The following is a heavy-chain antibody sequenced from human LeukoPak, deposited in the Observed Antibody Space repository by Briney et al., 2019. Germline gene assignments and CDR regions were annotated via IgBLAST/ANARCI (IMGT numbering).Heavy chain of an antibody. CDR3: ARHDEYQLLYHAFDI. CDR1: GGSISSSSYY. V-gene: IGHV4-39*01. Sequence: PSETLSLTCTVSGGSISSSSYYWGWIRQPPGRGLEWIGSIYYSGSTYYNPSLKSRVTISVDTSKNQFSLKLSSVTAADTAVYYCARHDEYQLLYHAFDIWGQGTMVTVSS. D-gene: IGHD2-2*02. J-gene: IGHJ3*02. CDR2: IYYSGST.